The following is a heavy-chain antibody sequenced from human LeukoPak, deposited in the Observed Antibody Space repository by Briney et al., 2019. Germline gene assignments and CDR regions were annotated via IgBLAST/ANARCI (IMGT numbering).Heavy chain of an antibody. CDR2: IYSGGST. Sequence: PGGSLRLSCAASGFTVSSNYMSWVRQAPGKGLEWVSVIYSGGSTYYADSVKGRFTISRDNSKNTLYLQMNSLRAEDTAVYYCARERVNWGSPNWFDPWGQGTLVTVSS. V-gene: IGHV3-53*01. J-gene: IGHJ5*02. CDR3: ARERVNWGSPNWFDP. D-gene: IGHD7-27*01. CDR1: GFTVSSNY.